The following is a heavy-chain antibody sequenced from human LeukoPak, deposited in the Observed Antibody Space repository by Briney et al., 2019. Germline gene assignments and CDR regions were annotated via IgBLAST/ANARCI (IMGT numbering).Heavy chain of an antibody. CDR3: ARRGMTAVTTRSFDY. CDR2: TYYSGST. Sequence: SETLSLTCTVSGDSISSNTYYWDWIRQPPGKGLEWIGTTYYSGSTYYNPSLKSRVTISVDTSNNQFSLNLSSVTAADTAVYYCARRGMTAVTTRSFDYWGQGTLVTVSS. CDR1: GDSISSNTYY. J-gene: IGHJ4*02. D-gene: IGHD4-17*01. V-gene: IGHV4-39*01.